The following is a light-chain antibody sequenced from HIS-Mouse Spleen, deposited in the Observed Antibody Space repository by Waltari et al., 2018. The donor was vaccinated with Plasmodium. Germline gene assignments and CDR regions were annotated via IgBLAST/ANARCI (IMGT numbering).Light chain of an antibody. J-gene: IGKJ3*01. CDR2: GAS. Sequence: EIVMTQSPATLSVSPGERATLSCRASQSVSSNLDWYQQKPGLAPRLLIYGASTRSTGSPARFIGSGSGTEFTLTISSLQSEDFAVYYCQQYNNWSFTFGPGTKVDIK. V-gene: IGKV3-15*01. CDR1: QSVSSN. CDR3: QQYNNWSFT.